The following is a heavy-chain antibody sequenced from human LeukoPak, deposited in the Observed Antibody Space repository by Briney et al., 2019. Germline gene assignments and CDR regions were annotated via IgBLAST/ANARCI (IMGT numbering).Heavy chain of an antibody. J-gene: IGHJ5*02. Sequence: TGGSLGLSCAASASTFSSNWMHWVRQAPGKGLVWVSRISKDGSSTNYADSVKGRFTISRDNAKNTLYLQMSSLTAEDTAVYYCAASMAGFNWFDPWGQGTLVTVSS. CDR3: AASMAGFNWFDP. CDR2: ISKDGSST. D-gene: IGHD6-19*01. CDR1: ASTFSSNW. V-gene: IGHV3-74*01.